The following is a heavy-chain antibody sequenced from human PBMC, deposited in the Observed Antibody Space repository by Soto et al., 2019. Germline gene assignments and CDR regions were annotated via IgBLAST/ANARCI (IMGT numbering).Heavy chain of an antibody. D-gene: IGHD3-9*01. CDR3: SREALPNYDILTGHYYYYMDV. CDR1: GFTFSSYS. J-gene: IGHJ6*03. V-gene: IGHV3-21*01. Sequence: EVQLVESGGGLVKPGGSLRLSCAASGFTFSSYSMNWVRQAPGKGLEWVSSISSSSSYIYYADSVKGRFTISRDNAKNSLYLQMNSLRAEDTPVYYCSREALPNYDILTGHYYYYMDVWGKGTTVTVSS. CDR2: ISSSSSYI.